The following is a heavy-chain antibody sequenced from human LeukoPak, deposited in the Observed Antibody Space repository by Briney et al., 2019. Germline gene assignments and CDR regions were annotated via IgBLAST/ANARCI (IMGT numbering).Heavy chain of an antibody. J-gene: IGHJ4*02. Sequence: GGSLRLSCAASGFTFSSYWMHWVRQAPGKGLVWVSRINSDGSSTSYADSVKGRFTISRDNAKNTLYLQMNSLGAEDTAVYYCARAGLLRGGAGGYFDYWGQGTLVTVSS. CDR1: GFTFSSYW. V-gene: IGHV3-74*01. D-gene: IGHD2-21*01. CDR3: ARAGLLRGGAGGYFDY. CDR2: INSDGSST.